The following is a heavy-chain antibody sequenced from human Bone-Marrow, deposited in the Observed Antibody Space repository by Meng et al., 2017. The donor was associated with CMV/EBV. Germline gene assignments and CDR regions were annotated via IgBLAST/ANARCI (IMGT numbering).Heavy chain of an antibody. CDR1: GFAFSDYY. Sequence: GESLKISCTASGFAFSDYYMSWIRQAPGKGLEWVSYISSRAATIYYTDSVKGRFTISRDNSKNSLFLQMNRLRNEDTALYYCAKDTGNYRGFDYWGQGTLVTVSS. CDR3: AKDTGNYRGFDY. CDR2: ISSRAATI. V-gene: IGHV3-11*01. J-gene: IGHJ4*02. D-gene: IGHD5-24*01.